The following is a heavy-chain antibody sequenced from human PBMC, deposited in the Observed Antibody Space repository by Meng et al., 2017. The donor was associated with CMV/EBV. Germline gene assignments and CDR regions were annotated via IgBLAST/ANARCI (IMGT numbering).Heavy chain of an antibody. V-gene: IGHV3-53*01. CDR2: IYSGGST. J-gene: IGHJ4*02. Sequence: GESLKISCAASGFTVSSNYMSWVRQAPGKGLEWVSVIYSGGSTYYADSVKGRFTISRDNSKNTLYLQMNSLRAEDTAMYYCARRGVTTKEFDYWGQGTLVTVSS. CDR1: GFTVSSNY. D-gene: IGHD4-17*01. CDR3: ARRGVTTKEFDY.